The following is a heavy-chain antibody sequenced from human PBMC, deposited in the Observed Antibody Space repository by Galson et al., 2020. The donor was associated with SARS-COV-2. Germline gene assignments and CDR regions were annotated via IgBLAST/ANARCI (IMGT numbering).Heavy chain of an antibody. CDR1: GLIFSNYA. J-gene: IGHJ5*02. Sequence: GGSLRLSCSASGLIFSNYAMSWVRQAPGEGLECVSVITSTGDSTYYADSVRGRFTISRDNSKSMVFLQMNSLKADDTAVYYCVRGGSRYFDNWFDPWGQGTLVAVSS. CDR3: VRGGSRYFDNWFDP. D-gene: IGHD1-1*01. CDR2: ITSTGDST. V-gene: IGHV3-23*01.